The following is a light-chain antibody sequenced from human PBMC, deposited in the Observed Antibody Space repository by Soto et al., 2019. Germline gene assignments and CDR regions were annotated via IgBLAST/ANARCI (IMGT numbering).Light chain of an antibody. CDR2: GAS. Sequence: EIVLTQSPGTLSLSPGERASLSCRASQSVSSTYLAWYQQKPGQAPRLLIYGASSRATGIPDRFSGSGSGRDFTLTISRLEPVDVAVYYCQQYDTSPQTFGQGTKV. V-gene: IGKV3-20*01. J-gene: IGKJ1*01. CDR1: QSVSSTY. CDR3: QQYDTSPQT.